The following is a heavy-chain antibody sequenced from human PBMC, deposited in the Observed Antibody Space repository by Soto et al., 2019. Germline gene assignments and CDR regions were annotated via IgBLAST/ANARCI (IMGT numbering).Heavy chain of an antibody. V-gene: IGHV4-34*01. CDR2: INHSGST. CDR1: GLSFSCYY. J-gene: IGHJ4*02. D-gene: IGHD3-16*01. CDR3: ARGVSLRPNFDY. Sequence: AETLSITCAFYGLSFSCYYLSWIRQPPGKGLEWIGEINHSGSTNYDPALKSRVTISVDTPKNQFSLKLSSVTAADTAVYYCARGVSLRPNFDYWGQGTLVTVSS.